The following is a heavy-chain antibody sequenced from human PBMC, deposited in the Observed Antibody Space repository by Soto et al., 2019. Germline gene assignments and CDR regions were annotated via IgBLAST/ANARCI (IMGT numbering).Heavy chain of an antibody. J-gene: IGHJ6*02. CDR2: IIPIFGTA. D-gene: IGHD2-21*02. Sequence: GASVKVSCKASGGTFSSYAISWVRQAPGQGLEWMGGIIPIFGTANYAQKFQGRVTITADKSTSTAYMELSSLRSEDTAVYYCARDFPNLAIGGDCYSSYYYGMDVWGQGTTVTVSS. V-gene: IGHV1-69*06. CDR1: GGTFSSYA. CDR3: ARDFPNLAIGGDCYSSYYYGMDV.